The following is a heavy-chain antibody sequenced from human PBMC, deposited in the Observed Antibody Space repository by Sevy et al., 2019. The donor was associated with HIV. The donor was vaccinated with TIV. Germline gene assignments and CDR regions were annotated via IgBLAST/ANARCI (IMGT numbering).Heavy chain of an antibody. D-gene: IGHD1-26*01. CDR3: ARGNSGSYGWFDP. CDR2: IYYSGGT. CDR1: GGSISNYY. J-gene: IGHJ5*02. Sequence: SETLSLTCTVSGGSISNYYWNWIRQPPGKGLEWIGYIYYSGGTNYDPSLRSRVTMSADTSKNQFSLKLSFVTAADTAMYYCARGNSGSYGWFDPWGQGTLVTVSS. V-gene: IGHV4-59*01.